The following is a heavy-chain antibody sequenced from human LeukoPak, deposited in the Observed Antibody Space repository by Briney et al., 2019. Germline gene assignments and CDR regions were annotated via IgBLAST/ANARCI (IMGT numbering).Heavy chain of an antibody. D-gene: IGHD2-21*01. V-gene: IGHV3-23*01. CDR3: ARVLFDFDY. CDR1: GFTFSNYA. J-gene: IGHJ4*02. CDR2: ITGGGNNT. Sequence: GGSLRLSCAVAGFTFSNYAMTWVRQPPGKGLEWVSVITGGGNNTSYAASVKGRFTISRDNSKNTLYLQRNSLRAEDKAVYYCARVLFDFDYWGQGTLVTVSS.